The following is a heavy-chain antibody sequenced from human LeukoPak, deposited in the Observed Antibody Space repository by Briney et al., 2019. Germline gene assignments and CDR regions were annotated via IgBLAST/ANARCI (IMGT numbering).Heavy chain of an antibody. Sequence: KSSETLSLTCTVSGGSISSYYWSWIRQPPGKGLEWIGYIYYSGSTNYNPSLKSRVTISVDTSKNQFSLKLSSVTAADTAVYYCASLYYYGWNSYGMDVWGQGTTVTVSS. CDR1: GGSISSYY. CDR3: ASLYYYGWNSYGMDV. V-gene: IGHV4-59*01. J-gene: IGHJ6*02. D-gene: IGHD3-10*01. CDR2: IYYSGST.